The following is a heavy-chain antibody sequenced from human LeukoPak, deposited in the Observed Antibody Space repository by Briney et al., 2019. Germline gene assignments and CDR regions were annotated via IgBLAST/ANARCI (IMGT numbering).Heavy chain of an antibody. J-gene: IGHJ6*03. D-gene: IGHD3-10*01. CDR3: AKVMKGSERLTMVRGVIIKTAGLYYMDV. V-gene: IGHV3-23*01. CDR1: GFTLSSYA. Sequence: GGSLRLSCAASGFTLSSYAMSWVRQAPGKGLEWVSSISASGGSTNYADSVKGRFTISRDNSKNTVYLQMSSLRAEDTAVYYCAKVMKGSERLTMVRGVIIKTAGLYYMDVWGKGTTVTVSS. CDR2: ISASGGST.